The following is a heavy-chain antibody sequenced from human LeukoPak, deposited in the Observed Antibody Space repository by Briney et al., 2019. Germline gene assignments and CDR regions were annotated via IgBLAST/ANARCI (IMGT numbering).Heavy chain of an antibody. J-gene: IGHJ4*02. CDR1: GFTFNNYA. Sequence: GGSLRLSCAASGFTFNNYAMNWVRQAPGKGLEWVSTISGSGDTTYYADSVKGRFTISRDNSKNTLYLQLNSLRVEDTAVYYCAKDSRFGAGGVFDFWGQGTLVTVSS. V-gene: IGHV3-23*01. CDR2: ISGSGDTT. CDR3: AKDSRFGAGGVFDF. D-gene: IGHD4/OR15-4a*01.